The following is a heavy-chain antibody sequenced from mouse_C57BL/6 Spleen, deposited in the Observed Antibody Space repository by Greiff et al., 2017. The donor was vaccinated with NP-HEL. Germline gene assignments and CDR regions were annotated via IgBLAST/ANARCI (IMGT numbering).Heavy chain of an antibody. CDR2: IWRGGST. Sequence: QVQLQQSGPGLVQPSQSLSITCTVSGFSLTSYGVHWVRQSPGKGLEWLGVIWRGGSTDYNAAFMSRLSITQDNSKSQVFFKMNSLQAYDTAIYYCAKGELTMTLFAYWGQGTLVTVSA. CDR1: GFSLTSYG. J-gene: IGHJ3*01. V-gene: IGHV2-5*01. D-gene: IGHD1-1*02. CDR3: AKGELTMTLFAY.